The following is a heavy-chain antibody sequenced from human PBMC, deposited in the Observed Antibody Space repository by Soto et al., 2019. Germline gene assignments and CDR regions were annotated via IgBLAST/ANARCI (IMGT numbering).Heavy chain of an antibody. V-gene: IGHV3-30-3*01. Sequence: QVQLVESGGGVVQPGRSLRLSCAASGFTFSSYAMHWVRQAPGKGLEWVAVISYDGSNKYYAYSVKGRFTISRDNSKNTLYLQIKSMRTEETAVYYCARDLSNSSGYYTLRYYYYGMDVGGQGTTVTVSS. CDR2: ISYDGSNK. J-gene: IGHJ6*02. D-gene: IGHD3-22*01. CDR1: GFTFSSYA. CDR3: ARDLSNSSGYYTLRYYYYGMDV.